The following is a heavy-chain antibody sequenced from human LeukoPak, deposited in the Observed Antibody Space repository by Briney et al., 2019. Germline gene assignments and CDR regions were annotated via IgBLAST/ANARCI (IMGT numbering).Heavy chain of an antibody. CDR2: IYPGDSDT. V-gene: IGHV5-51*01. D-gene: IGHD3-10*01. CDR1: GYSFTSYW. CDR3: ARGWFGELLYSYYFDY. Sequence: GESLKISCKGSGYSFTSYWIGWVRQMPGKGLEWMGIIYPGDSDTRYSPSFQGQVTISADKSISTAYLQWSSLKASDTAMYYCARGWFGELLYSYYFDYWGQGTLVTVSS. J-gene: IGHJ4*02.